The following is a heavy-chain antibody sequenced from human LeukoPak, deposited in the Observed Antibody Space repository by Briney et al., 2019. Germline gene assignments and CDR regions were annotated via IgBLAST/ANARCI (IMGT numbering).Heavy chain of an antibody. CDR2: IYYSGST. Sequence: SETLSLTCAVSGGSISRGGYSWSWIRQHPGTGLEWIGYIYYSGSTYYNPSLKSRVTISVDTSKNQFSLKLSSVTAADTAVYYCARAKVTMIVVVTDAFDIWGQGTMVTVSS. CDR1: GGSISRGGYS. D-gene: IGHD3-22*01. V-gene: IGHV4-31*11. J-gene: IGHJ3*02. CDR3: ARAKVTMIVVVTDAFDI.